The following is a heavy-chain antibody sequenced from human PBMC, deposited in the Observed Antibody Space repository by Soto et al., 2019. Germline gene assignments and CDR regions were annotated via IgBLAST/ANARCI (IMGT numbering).Heavy chain of an antibody. CDR3: ARLGQRGLYDSSGYYEGSIDY. CDR2: IIPIFGTA. Sequence: QVQLVQSGAEVKKPGYSVKVSCKASGGTFSSYAISWVRQAHGQGLEWMGGIIPIFGTANYAQEFQGRVKIAADESTSTAYMEMGSLRAEDTAVYYCARLGQRGLYDSSGYYEGSIDYWGQGTLVTVSS. V-gene: IGHV1-69*01. J-gene: IGHJ4*02. D-gene: IGHD3-22*01. CDR1: GGTFSSYA.